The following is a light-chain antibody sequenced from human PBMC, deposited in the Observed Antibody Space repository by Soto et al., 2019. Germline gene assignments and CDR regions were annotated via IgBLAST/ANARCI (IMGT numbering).Light chain of an antibody. CDR3: QQLYSHPLT. CDR1: QGITSY. V-gene: IGKV1-9*01. J-gene: IGKJ4*01. Sequence: IQFTQSPSSLSASVGDRVTITCRASQGITSYLAWYQQRPGKAPGLLIYSASTLQSGVPSRFSGSGYGTDFSLTISNXQPEDFATYYCQQLYSHPLTFGGGTKVDIK. CDR2: SAS.